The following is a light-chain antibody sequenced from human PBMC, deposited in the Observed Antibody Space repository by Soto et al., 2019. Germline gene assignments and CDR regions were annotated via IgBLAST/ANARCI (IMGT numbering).Light chain of an antibody. J-gene: IGKJ1*01. CDR3: QQYDSSPRT. V-gene: IGKV3-20*01. Sequence: EIVLTQSPGTQSMSPGERATLSCRASQSVSSSFLAWYQQKVGQAPRLLIYGASNRATGIPDRFSGSGSGTDFTLTISRLEPEDFAVYYCQQYDSSPRTFGQGTKADIK. CDR1: QSVSSSF. CDR2: GAS.